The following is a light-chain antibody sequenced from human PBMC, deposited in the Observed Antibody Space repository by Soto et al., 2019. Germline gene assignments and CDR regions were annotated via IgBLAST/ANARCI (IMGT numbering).Light chain of an antibody. CDR1: QSLLHSNGYNY. V-gene: IGKV2-28*01. CDR2: WGS. CDR3: MQGLQRHPT. J-gene: IGKJ1*01. Sequence: DIVMTQSPLSLPVTPGEPASISCRSSQSLLHSNGYNYLDWYLQKPGQSPQLLIYWGSNRASGVPDRFSGSGSGTDFTLKINRVEAEDVGVYFCMQGLQRHPTFGQGTNVDIK.